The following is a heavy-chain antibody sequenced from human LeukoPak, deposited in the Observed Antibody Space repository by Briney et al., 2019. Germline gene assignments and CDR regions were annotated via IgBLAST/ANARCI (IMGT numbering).Heavy chain of an antibody. D-gene: IGHD4-17*01. J-gene: IGHJ4*02. Sequence: SETLSLTCTVSGGSISSSSHYWGWIRQPPGKGLEWIGSIYYSGSTYYNPSLKSRDTISVDTSKNQFSLKLSSVTAADTAVYYCARVPTVTFFDYWGQGTLVTVSS. CDR1: GGSISSSSHY. CDR2: IYYSGST. CDR3: ARVPTVTFFDY. V-gene: IGHV4-39*07.